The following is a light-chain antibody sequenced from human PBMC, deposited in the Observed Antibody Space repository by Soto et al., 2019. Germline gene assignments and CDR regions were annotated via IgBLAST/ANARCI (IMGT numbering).Light chain of an antibody. CDR1: QTVSTN. CDR3: QQYNYWPYT. CDR2: GAS. Sequence: ETVMTQSPATLSVSPGEGATLSCRASQTVSTNLAWYQQKPGQAPRPLIHGASTRATGTPARFSGSGSGTEFTLTISRLQSEDFAVYYCQQYNYWPYTFGQGTKLEIK. V-gene: IGKV3-15*01. J-gene: IGKJ2*01.